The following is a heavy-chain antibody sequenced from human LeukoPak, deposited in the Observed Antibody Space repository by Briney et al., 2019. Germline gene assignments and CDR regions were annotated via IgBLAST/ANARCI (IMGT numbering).Heavy chain of an antibody. D-gene: IGHD5-18*01. CDR1: GFTFSSYW. V-gene: IGHV3-7*01. CDR2: IKQDGSEK. Sequence: GGSLRLSCAASGFTFSSYWMSWVRQAPGKGLEWVANIKQDGSEKYYVDSVKGRFTISRDNSKNTLYLQMNSLRAEDTAVYYCAGDSIQLWYDYWGQGTLVTVSS. CDR3: AGDSIQLWYDY. J-gene: IGHJ4*02.